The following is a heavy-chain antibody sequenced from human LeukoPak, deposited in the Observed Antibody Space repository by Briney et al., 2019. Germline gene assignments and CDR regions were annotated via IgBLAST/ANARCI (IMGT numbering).Heavy chain of an antibody. Sequence: PGGSLRLSCAASGFTFDDYAMHWVRQAPGKGLEWVSGISWNSGSIGYADSVKGRFTISRDNAKNSLYLQMNSLRAEDMALYYCAKVHRSGWFEADAFDIWGQGTMVTVSS. CDR1: GFTFDDYA. CDR3: AKVHRSGWFEADAFDI. D-gene: IGHD6-19*01. CDR2: ISWNSGSI. J-gene: IGHJ3*02. V-gene: IGHV3-9*03.